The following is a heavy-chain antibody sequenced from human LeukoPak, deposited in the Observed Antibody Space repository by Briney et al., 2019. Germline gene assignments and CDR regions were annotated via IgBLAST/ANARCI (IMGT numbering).Heavy chain of an antibody. V-gene: IGHV1-8*03. D-gene: IGHD6-6*01. J-gene: IGHJ6*03. CDR1: GYTFTSYD. CDR2: MNPNSGNT. Sequence: ASVKVSCKASGYTFTSYDINWVRQATGQGLEWMGWMNPNSGNTGYAQKFQGRVTITRNTSIGTAYMELSSLRSEDTAVYYCARVRSSRPYYYYYMDVWGKGTTVTVSS. CDR3: ARVRSSRPYYYYYMDV.